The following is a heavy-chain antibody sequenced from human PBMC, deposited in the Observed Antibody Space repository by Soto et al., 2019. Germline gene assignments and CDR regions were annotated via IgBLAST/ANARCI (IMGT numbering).Heavy chain of an antibody. V-gene: IGHV4-61*01. CDR1: GGSVSSGSYY. D-gene: IGHD6-19*01. CDR2: IYYSGST. Sequence: QVQLQESGPGLVKPSETLSLTCTVSGGSVSSGSYYWSWIRQPPGKGLEWIGYIYYSGSTNYNPSLKSRVTISVDTSKNQFPLKLSSVTAADTAVYYCARVGGSSGWYATVWFDPWGQGTLVTVSS. J-gene: IGHJ5*02. CDR3: ARVGGSSGWYATVWFDP.